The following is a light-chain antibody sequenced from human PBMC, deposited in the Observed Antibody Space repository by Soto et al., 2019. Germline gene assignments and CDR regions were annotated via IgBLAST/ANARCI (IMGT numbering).Light chain of an antibody. CDR1: SSDVGGYNY. CDR3: SSYTSSSTLNWV. CDR2: EVS. Sequence: QSALTQPASVCGSPGQSITISCTGTSSDVGGYNYVSWYQQHPGKAPKLMIYEVSNRPSGVSNRFSGSKSGNTASLTISGLQAEDEADYYCSSYTSSSTLNWVFGGGTKLTVL. V-gene: IGLV2-14*01. J-gene: IGLJ3*02.